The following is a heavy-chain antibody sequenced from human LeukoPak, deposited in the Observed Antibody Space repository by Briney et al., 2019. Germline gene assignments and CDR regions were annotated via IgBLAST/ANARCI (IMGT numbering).Heavy chain of an antibody. V-gene: IGHV4-61*02. D-gene: IGHD3-16*01. J-gene: IGHJ2*01. Sequence: TLSLTCTVSGGSISSGSYYLSWIRHPAGKGLEWIGRIYTSGSTNYNPSLKSRVTISVDTSKNQFSLRLTSVTAADTAVYYCARWGEVYWYFDLWGRGTLVTVSS. CDR1: GGSISSGSYY. CDR3: ARWGEVYWYFDL. CDR2: IYTSGST.